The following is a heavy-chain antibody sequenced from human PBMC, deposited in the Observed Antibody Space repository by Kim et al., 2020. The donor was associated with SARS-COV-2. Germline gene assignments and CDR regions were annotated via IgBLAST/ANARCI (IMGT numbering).Heavy chain of an antibody. J-gene: IGHJ6*02. CDR2: FDPEDGET. Sequence: ASVKVSCKVSGYTLTELSMHWVRQAPGKGLEWMGGFDPEDGETIYAQKFQGRVTMTEDTSTDTAYMELSSLRSEDTAVYYCATDCSSTSCARMDVWGQGTAVTVSS. D-gene: IGHD2-2*01. CDR3: ATDCSSTSCARMDV. CDR1: GYTLTELS. V-gene: IGHV1-24*01.